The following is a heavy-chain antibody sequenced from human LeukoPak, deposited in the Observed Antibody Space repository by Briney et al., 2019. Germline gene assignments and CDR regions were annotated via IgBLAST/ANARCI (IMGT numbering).Heavy chain of an antibody. CDR1: GYTLTGYY. D-gene: IGHD5-12*01. CDR2: INPNSGDT. Sequence: ASVKVSCKASGYTLTGYYMHWLRQAPGQGLEWMGWINPNSGDTNYAQKFQGRVTMTRDTSISTAYMELSRLTSDDTAVYYCAKNPYEYYFNYWGQGTLVTVSS. CDR3: AKNPYEYYFNY. V-gene: IGHV1-2*02. J-gene: IGHJ4*02.